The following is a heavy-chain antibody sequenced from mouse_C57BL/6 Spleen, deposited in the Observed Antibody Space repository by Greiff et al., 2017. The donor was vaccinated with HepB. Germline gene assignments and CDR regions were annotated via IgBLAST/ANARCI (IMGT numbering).Heavy chain of an antibody. CDR2: ISSGSSTI. CDR1: GFTFSDYG. CDR3: ANVLLLRSCGYFDV. Sequence: EVKLVESGGGLVKPGGSLKLSCAASGFTFSDYGMHWVRQAPEKGLEWVAYISSGSSTIYYADTVKGRFTISRDNAKNTLFLQLTSLRSEDTAMYYCANVLLLRSCGYFDVWGTGTTVTVSS. J-gene: IGHJ1*03. V-gene: IGHV5-17*01. D-gene: IGHD1-1*01.